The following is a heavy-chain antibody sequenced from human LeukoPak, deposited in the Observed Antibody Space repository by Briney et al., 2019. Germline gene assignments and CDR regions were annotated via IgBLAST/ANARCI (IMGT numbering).Heavy chain of an antibody. CDR1: GFTFSSYG. D-gene: IGHD1-26*01. Sequence: PGGSLRLSCAASGFTFSSYGMHWVRQAPGKGLEWVAFIRYDGSNKYYADSVKGRFTISRDNSKNTLYLQMNSLRAEDTAVYYCAIPSGSYFGFDYWGQGTLVTVSS. V-gene: IGHV3-30*02. J-gene: IGHJ4*02. CDR3: AIPSGSYFGFDY. CDR2: IRYDGSNK.